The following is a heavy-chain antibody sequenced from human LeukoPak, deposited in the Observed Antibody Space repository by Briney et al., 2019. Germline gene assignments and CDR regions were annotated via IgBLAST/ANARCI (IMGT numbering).Heavy chain of an antibody. V-gene: IGHV3-23*01. CDR2: ISGSGGST. CDR1: GFTFSSYA. Sequence: GGSLRLSCAASGFTFSSYAMSWVRQAPGKGLEWVSAISGSGGSTYYADSAKGRFTISRDNSKNTLYLQMNSLRAEDTAVYYCAKDAIQLPATATVYFDYWGQGTLVTVSS. J-gene: IGHJ4*02. CDR3: AKDAIQLPATATVYFDY. D-gene: IGHD2-15*01.